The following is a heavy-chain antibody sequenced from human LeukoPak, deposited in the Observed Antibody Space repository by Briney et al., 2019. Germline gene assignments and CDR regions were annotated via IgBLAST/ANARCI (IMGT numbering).Heavy chain of an antibody. CDR1: GGSFSGYY. V-gene: IGHV4-34*01. CDR2: INHSGST. J-gene: IGHJ6*03. CDR3: ARVPGLQNSYYYYYYMDV. D-gene: IGHD4-11*01. Sequence: SETLSLTCAVYGGSFSGYYWSWIRQPPGKGLEWIGEINHSGSTNYNPSLKSRVTISVDTSKNQFSLKLSSVTAADTAVYYCARVPGLQNSYYYYYYMDVWGKGTTVTVSS.